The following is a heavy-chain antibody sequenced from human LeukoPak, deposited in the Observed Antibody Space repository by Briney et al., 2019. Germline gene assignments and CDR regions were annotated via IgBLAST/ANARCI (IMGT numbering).Heavy chain of an antibody. V-gene: IGHV3-30*18. CDR2: ISYDGSNK. CDR1: GFTFSTYG. Sequence: GRSLRLSCAASGFTFSTYGMHWVSQAPGKGLEWVAVISYDGSNKYYAGSVKGRFTISRDNSKNTLYLQMNSLRAEDTAVYYCAKREYYGSGTYYFDYWGQGTLVTVSS. CDR3: AKREYYGSGTYYFDY. D-gene: IGHD3-10*01. J-gene: IGHJ4*02.